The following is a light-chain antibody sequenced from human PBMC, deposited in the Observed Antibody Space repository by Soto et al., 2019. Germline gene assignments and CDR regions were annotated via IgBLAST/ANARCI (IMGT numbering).Light chain of an antibody. Sequence: DIQMTQSPSTLSASIGDRVTITCRASQNINNWIAWYQQKPGKAPEFLIYDASTLESGVPSRFSGSGFGTEFSLTISSLQPDDFGSYYCQHMRTFGQGTKVDIK. CDR3: QHMRT. J-gene: IGKJ1*01. V-gene: IGKV1-5*01. CDR2: DAS. CDR1: QNINNW.